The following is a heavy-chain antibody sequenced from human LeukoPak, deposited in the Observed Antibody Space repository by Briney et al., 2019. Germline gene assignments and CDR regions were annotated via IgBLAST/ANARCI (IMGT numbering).Heavy chain of an antibody. CDR1: GFIFSDHY. CDR2: IRYDGSNK. V-gene: IGHV3-30*02. J-gene: IGHJ4*02. D-gene: IGHD3-3*01. Sequence: QPGGSLRLSCAASGFIFSDHYMDWVRQAPGKGLEWVAFIRYDGSNKYYADSVKGRFTISRDNSKNTLYLQMNSLRAEDTAVYYCAKDWRDWGQGTLVTVSS. CDR3: AKDWRD.